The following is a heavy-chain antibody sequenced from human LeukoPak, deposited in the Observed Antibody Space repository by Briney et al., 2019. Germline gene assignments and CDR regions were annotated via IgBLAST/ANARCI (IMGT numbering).Heavy chain of an antibody. CDR3: AKDQVPYYDSSGYDY. CDR2: ISGSGGST. D-gene: IGHD3-22*01. CDR1: GFSFSVYE. J-gene: IGHJ4*02. V-gene: IGHV3-23*01. Sequence: GGSLRLSCAASGFSFSVYEIHWVRQAPGKGLEWVSAISGSGGSTYYADSVKGRFTISRDNSKNTLYLQMNSLRAEDTAVYYCAKDQVPYYDSSGYDYWGQGTLVTVSS.